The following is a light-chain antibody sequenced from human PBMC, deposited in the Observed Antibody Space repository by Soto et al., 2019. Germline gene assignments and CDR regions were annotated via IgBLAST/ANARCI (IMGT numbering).Light chain of an antibody. Sequence: DVQMSQSPSTLSASVRDRVTITCRASQSIDSWLAWYQQKPGKAPKLLIYKASSLESGVPSRFSGSGSGTVFTLTVSSLQPDVFATYYCQQYHYFPYTFGQGTNLEIK. J-gene: IGKJ2*01. CDR2: KAS. V-gene: IGKV1-5*03. CDR1: QSIDSW. CDR3: QQYHYFPYT.